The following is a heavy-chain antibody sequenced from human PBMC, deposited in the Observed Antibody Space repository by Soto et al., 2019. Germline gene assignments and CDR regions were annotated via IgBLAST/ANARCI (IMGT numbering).Heavy chain of an antibody. J-gene: IGHJ4*02. Sequence: GGSLRLSCAASGFTFSRYSMNWVRQAPGKGLEWVSHISTSSTTIHHADSVKGRFTISRDNVKSSLYLQMNSLRDEDTAVYYCATDEWGFKDWGQGTLVTVSS. V-gene: IGHV3-48*02. CDR2: ISTSSTTI. D-gene: IGHD3-16*01. CDR1: GFTFSRYS. CDR3: ATDEWGFKD.